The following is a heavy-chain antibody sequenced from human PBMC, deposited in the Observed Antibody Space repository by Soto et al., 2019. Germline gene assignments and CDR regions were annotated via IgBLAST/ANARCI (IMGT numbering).Heavy chain of an antibody. V-gene: IGHV3-64D*06. J-gene: IGHJ4*02. D-gene: IGHD2-2*01. CDR2: ISSNGGST. CDR3: VKDNSPSDCSSTSCYWDY. CDR1: GFTFSSYA. Sequence: PGGSLRLSCSASGFTFSSYAMHWVRQAPGRGLEYVSAISSNGGSTYYAGSVKGRFTISRDNSKNTLYLQMSSLRAEDTAVYYCVKDNSPSDCSSTSCYWDYWGQGTLVTVSS.